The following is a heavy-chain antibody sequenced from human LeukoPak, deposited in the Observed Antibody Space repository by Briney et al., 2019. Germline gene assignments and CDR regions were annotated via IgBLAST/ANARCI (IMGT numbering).Heavy chain of an antibody. Sequence: GGSLRLSCAGSGWMHWVRQAPGKGLVWVSGINDLGTATYYADSVKGRSTISRDNAKRSLYLEMNSLRPEDMALYYCVRDIGGRIRAIFDTWGQGTLVTVSS. D-gene: IGHD1-26*01. J-gene: IGHJ4*02. CDR2: INDLGTAT. CDR3: VRDIGGRIRAIFDT. V-gene: IGHV3-74*01. CDR1: GW.